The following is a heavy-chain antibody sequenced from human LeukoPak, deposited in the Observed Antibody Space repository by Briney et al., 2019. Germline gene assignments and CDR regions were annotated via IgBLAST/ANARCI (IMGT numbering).Heavy chain of an antibody. CDR2: ISTGSSTI. CDR1: GFTFSSYS. CDR3: ARGRSMVRGVIEYFDY. Sequence: GGSLRLSCAASGFTFSSYSMNWVRQAPGKGLEWVSYISTGSSTIYYADSVKGRFTISRDNSKNTLYLQMNSLRAEDTAVYYCARGRSMVRGVIEYFDYWGQGTLVTVSS. J-gene: IGHJ4*02. D-gene: IGHD3-10*01. V-gene: IGHV3-48*01.